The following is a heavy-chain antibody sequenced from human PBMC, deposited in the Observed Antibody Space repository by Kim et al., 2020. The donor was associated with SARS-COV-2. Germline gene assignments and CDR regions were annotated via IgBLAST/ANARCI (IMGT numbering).Heavy chain of an antibody. Sequence: GGSLRLSCAASGFTFSTYAMSWVRQAPGKGLECVSAISGNGRTPSYADSVRGRFTISRDNSKNTLYLQMNSLRAEDTAIYYCAKSLFGGCDYWGQGTLVTVSS. CDR2: ISGNGRTP. J-gene: IGHJ4*02. CDR3: AKSLFGGCDY. D-gene: IGHD3-10*02. V-gene: IGHV3-23*01. CDR1: GFTFSTYA.